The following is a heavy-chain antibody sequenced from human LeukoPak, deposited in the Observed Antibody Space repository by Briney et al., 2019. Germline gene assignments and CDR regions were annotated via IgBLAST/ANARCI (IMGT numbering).Heavy chain of an antibody. D-gene: IGHD6-13*01. V-gene: IGHV3-30*01. Sequence: GRSLRLSCAASGFTFSSYAMHWVRQAPGKGLEWVAVISYDGSNKYYADSVKGRFTISRDNSKNTLYLQMNSLRAEDTAVYCCARMSSIAAAGTGYNWFDPWGQGTLVTVSS. CDR3: ARMSSIAAAGTGYNWFDP. CDR2: ISYDGSNK. J-gene: IGHJ5*02. CDR1: GFTFSSYA.